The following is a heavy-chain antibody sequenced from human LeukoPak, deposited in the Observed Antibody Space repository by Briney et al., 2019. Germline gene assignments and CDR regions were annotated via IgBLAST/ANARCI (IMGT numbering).Heavy chain of an antibody. Sequence: SETLSLTCTVSGGSISSNYWSWIRQPPGKGLEWIGYIYYSGSTNYNPSLKSRVTISVDTSKNQFSLKLSSVAAADTAVYYCARLPQNCYGDYGSLGVNWFDPWGQGTLVTVSS. J-gene: IGHJ5*02. CDR1: GGSISSNY. CDR3: ARLPQNCYGDYGSLGVNWFDP. D-gene: IGHD4-17*01. CDR2: IYYSGST. V-gene: IGHV4-59*08.